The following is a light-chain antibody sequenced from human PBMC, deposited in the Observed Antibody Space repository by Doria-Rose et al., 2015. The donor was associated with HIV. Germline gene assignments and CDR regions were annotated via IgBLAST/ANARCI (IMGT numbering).Light chain of an antibody. CDR1: QSLLHTSKNY. J-gene: IGKJ3*01. CDR2: WAS. CDR3: QQYYDTPS. V-gene: IGKV4-1*01. Sequence: DIRLTQSPESLGMSLGERATLNRKSNQSLLHTSKNYLAWYQQKPGQPPKLLIYWASTRQSGVPARFSGSGSGTDFTLTISSLEAEDVAVYYCQQYYDTPSFGPGTTVDIK.